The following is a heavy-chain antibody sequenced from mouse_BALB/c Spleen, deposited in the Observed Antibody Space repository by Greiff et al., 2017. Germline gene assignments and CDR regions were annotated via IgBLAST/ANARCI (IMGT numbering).Heavy chain of an antibody. J-gene: IGHJ4*01. Sequence: QVQLQQPGAELVKPGTSVKLSCKASGYNFTSYWINWVKLRPGQGLEWIGDIYPGSGSTNYNEKFKSKATLTVDTSSSTAYMQLSSLASEDSALYYCARKQLGLHYYAMDYWGQGTSVTVSS. D-gene: IGHD3-1*01. V-gene: IGHV1-55*01. CDR1: GYNFTSYW. CDR2: IYPGSGST. CDR3: ARKQLGLHYYAMDY.